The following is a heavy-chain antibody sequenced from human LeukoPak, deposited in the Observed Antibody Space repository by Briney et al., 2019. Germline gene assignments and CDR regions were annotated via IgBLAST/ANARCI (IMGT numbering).Heavy chain of an antibody. CDR1: GGTFSSYA. V-gene: IGHV1-69*05. J-gene: IGHJ5*02. CDR3: ARDYSSSWHNCFDP. CDR2: IIPIFGTA. Sequence: SVKVTCKASGGTFSSYAISWVRQAPGQGREWMGRIIPIFGTANYAQKFQGRVTFTTDESTSTAYMELSALKSGDPAVYYCARDYSSSWHNCFDPWGQGTLVTVSS. D-gene: IGHD6-13*01.